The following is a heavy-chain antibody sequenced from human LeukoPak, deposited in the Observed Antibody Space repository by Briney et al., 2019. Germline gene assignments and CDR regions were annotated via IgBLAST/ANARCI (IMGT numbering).Heavy chain of an antibody. J-gene: IGHJ6*03. CDR2: IIPIFGTA. D-gene: IGHD3-3*01. Sequence: SVKVSCKASRGTFSSYAISWVRQAPGQGLEWMGGIIPIFGTANYAQKFQTSVTITADESTSTAYMELSSLRAEDTAVYYCARRDYDFWSGYYTGMGYYMDVWGKGTTVTVSS. CDR3: ARRDYDFWSGYYTGMGYYMDV. V-gene: IGHV1-69*13. CDR1: RGTFSSYA.